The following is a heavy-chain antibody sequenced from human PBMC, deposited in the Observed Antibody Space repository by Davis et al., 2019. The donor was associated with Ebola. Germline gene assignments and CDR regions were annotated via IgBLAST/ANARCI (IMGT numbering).Heavy chain of an antibody. CDR2: INSGGTST. CDR3: ARELGDYDILTGPPYYYYYMDV. J-gene: IGHJ6*03. Sequence: PGGSLRLSCAASGFTFSNYWMHWVRQAPGKGLVWVSRINSGGTSTNYADSVKGRFTISRDNAKNSLYLQMNSLRAEDTAVYYCARELGDYDILTGPPYYYYYMDVWGKGTTVTVSS. V-gene: IGHV3-74*01. CDR1: GFTFSNYW. D-gene: IGHD3-9*01.